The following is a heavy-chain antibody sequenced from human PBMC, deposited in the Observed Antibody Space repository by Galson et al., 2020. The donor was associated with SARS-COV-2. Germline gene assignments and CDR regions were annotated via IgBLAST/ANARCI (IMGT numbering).Heavy chain of an antibody. CDR1: GFTISSSA. V-gene: IGHV3-23*01. Sequence: GESLKISCEASGFTISSSAMGWVRQAPGKGLEWVSTISGSGVSTYYADSVKGRSSISRDNSKNTLYLQMNSLRAEDTTVYYCARIRSQKRWLVLTGYYFDFWGQGTLVTVSS. CDR3: ARIRSQKRWLVLTGYYFDF. D-gene: IGHD6-19*01. J-gene: IGHJ4*02. CDR2: ISGSGVST.